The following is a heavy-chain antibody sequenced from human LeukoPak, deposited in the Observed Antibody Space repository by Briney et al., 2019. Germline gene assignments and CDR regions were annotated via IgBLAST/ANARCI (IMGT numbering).Heavy chain of an antibody. CDR1: GYTFTGYY. D-gene: IGHD3-22*01. Sequence: ASVKVSCKASGYTFTGYYMHWVRQAPGQGLEWMGWVNPNSGGTNYAQKFQGRVTMTRDTSISTAYMELSRLRSEDTAVYYCATSVVTPPRWFDPWGQGTLVTVSS. CDR3: ATSVVTPPRWFDP. V-gene: IGHV1-2*02. CDR2: VNPNSGGT. J-gene: IGHJ5*02.